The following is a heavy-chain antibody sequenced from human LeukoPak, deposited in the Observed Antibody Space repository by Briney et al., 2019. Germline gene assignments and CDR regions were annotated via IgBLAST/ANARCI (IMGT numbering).Heavy chain of an antibody. J-gene: IGHJ4*02. CDR1: GGSISSGSYY. CDR3: ANRRDGLFDY. CDR2: IYTSGST. D-gene: IGHD5-24*01. Sequence: PSETQSLTCTVSGGSISSGSYYWSWIRQPAGKGLEWIGRIYTSGSTNYNPSLKSRVTISVDTSKNQFSLKLSSVTAADTAVYYCANRRDGLFDYWGQGTLVTVSS. V-gene: IGHV4-61*02.